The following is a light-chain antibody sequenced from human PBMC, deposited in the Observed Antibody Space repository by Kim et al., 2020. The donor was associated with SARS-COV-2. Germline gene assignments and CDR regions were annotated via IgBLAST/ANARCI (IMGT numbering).Light chain of an antibody. CDR3: QQYNDHPT. J-gene: IGKJ4*01. CDR1: QSISRS. V-gene: IGKV1-5*01. CDR2: EAS. Sequence: DIQMTQSPSTLSASVGDRVTITCRASQSISRSLAWYQQKPGKAPKVLIYEASNLESGVPIRFSGDGSGTVFTLTIINLQPEDFATYYCQQYNDHPTFDGGTKVDIK.